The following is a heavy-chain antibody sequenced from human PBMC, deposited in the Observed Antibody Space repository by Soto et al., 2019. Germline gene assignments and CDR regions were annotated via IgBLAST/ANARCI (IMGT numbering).Heavy chain of an antibody. CDR3: VRDGTKTLRDWFDP. Sequence: PWETLCLTCTVSGASIGGYYWSWIRKSAGKGLEWIGRIYATGTTDYNPSLKSRVMMSVDTSKKQFSLKLRSVTAADTAVYYCVRDGTKTLRDWFDPWGQGISVTAS. CDR2: IYATGTT. V-gene: IGHV4-4*07. CDR1: GASIGGYY. J-gene: IGHJ5*02. D-gene: IGHD1-1*01.